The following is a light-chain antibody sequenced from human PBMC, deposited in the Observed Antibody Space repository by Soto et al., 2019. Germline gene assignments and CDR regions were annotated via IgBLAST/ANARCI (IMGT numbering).Light chain of an antibody. CDR1: QTISSY. CDR3: HKYNHAPT. V-gene: IGKV1-27*01. J-gene: IGKJ4*01. Sequence: DIQLTQSPSSLSASVGDRVTITCRASQTISSYLAWYQQKPGKVPELLIYATSTLQSGAPSRFSGSGSGAEFTLTISSLQAEDVATYYCHKYNHAPTFGGGTKVEIK. CDR2: ATS.